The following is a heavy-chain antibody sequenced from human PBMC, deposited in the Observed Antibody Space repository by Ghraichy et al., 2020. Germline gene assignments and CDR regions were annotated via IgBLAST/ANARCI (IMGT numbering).Heavy chain of an antibody. CDR1: GGSMSRSNW. CDR2: VYRGGST. V-gene: IGHV4/OR15-8*01. D-gene: IGHD3-3*01. J-gene: IGHJ6*02. Sequence: SETLSLTCVVSGGSMSRSNWWSWVRQSPGKGLEWIGEVYRGGSTNYNPSLESRVTISIDLPKNQFSLGLRPVTAADTAVYYCARGRIGEYDSDVWGQGTTVTVSS. CDR3: ARGRIGEYDSDV.